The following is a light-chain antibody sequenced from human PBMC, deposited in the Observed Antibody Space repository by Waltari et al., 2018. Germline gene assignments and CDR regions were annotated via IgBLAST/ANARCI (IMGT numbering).Light chain of an antibody. CDR3: QQYNSYSIT. CDR2: RAS. Sequence: DIQMTQSPSTLSASVGDRVTITCRASQTISSWLAWYQQQPGQAPRLLIYRASTLESGVPSRFSGSGSGTEFTLTISSLQPDDFATYYCQQYNSYSITFGQGTRLEIK. CDR1: QTISSW. J-gene: IGKJ5*01. V-gene: IGKV1-5*03.